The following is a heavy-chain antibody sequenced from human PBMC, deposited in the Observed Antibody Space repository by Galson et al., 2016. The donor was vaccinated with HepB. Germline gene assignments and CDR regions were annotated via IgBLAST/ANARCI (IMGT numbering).Heavy chain of an antibody. V-gene: IGHV3-9*01. CDR3: AKAPQWRSARLDP. CDR1: GFTFESYA. J-gene: IGHJ5*02. Sequence: LRLSCAASGFTFESYAMHWVRPAPGKGLAWVSGISWNSGNMAYADSVKGRFTISRDNAKNSLYLQMNSLRVEDTALYYCAKAPQWRSARLDPWGQGTLVTVSS. CDR2: ISWNSGNM. D-gene: IGHD6-6*01.